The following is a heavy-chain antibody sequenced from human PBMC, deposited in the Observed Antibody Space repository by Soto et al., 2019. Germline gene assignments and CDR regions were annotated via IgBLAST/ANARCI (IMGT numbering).Heavy chain of an antibody. CDR3: ASGSIGHY. Sequence: GGSLRLSCAASGFTFDDYAMHWVRQAPGKGLEWVSGISWNSGSIGYADSVKGRFTISRDNAKNSLYLQMNSLRAEDTAVYYCASGSIGHYWGQGTLVTVSS. J-gene: IGHJ4*02. CDR1: GFTFDDYA. V-gene: IGHV3-9*01. D-gene: IGHD1-26*01. CDR2: ISWNSGSI.